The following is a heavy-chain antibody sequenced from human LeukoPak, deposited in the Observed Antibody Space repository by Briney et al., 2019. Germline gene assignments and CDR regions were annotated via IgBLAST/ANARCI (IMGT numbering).Heavy chain of an antibody. CDR1: GFTFSSYA. Sequence: GGSLRLSCAASGFTFSSYAMSWVRQAPGKGLEWVSAISGGGGSTYYADSVKGRFTISRDNSKNTLYLQMNSLRAEDTAVYYCAKDHLYYDSSGYYSLDYWGQGTLVTVSS. CDR3: AKDHLYYDSSGYYSLDY. V-gene: IGHV3-23*01. J-gene: IGHJ4*02. CDR2: ISGGGGST. D-gene: IGHD3-22*01.